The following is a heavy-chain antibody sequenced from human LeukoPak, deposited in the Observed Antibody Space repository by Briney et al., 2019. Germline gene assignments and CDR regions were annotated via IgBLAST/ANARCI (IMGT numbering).Heavy chain of an antibody. V-gene: IGHV4-34*01. CDR1: GGSFSGYY. J-gene: IGHJ4*02. D-gene: IGHD3-10*01. CDR3: ASQRIYGSGSPFDY. Sequence: PSETLSLTXAVYGGSFSGYYWSWIRQPPGKGLEWIGEINHSGSTSYNPSLKSRVTISVDTSKNQFSLKLSSVTAADTAVYYCASQRIYGSGSPFDYWGQGTLVTVSS. CDR2: INHSGST.